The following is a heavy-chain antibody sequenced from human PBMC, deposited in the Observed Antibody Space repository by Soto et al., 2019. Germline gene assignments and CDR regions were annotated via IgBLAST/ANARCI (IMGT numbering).Heavy chain of an antibody. CDR1: GGTFSSYA. CDR3: ARVTRFSSGWYVGEPCHYYYGMDV. V-gene: IGHV1-69*01. CDR2: IIAIFGTA. D-gene: IGHD6-19*01. J-gene: IGHJ6*02. Sequence: QVQLVQSGAEVKKPGSSVKVSCKASGGTFSSYAISWVRQAPGQGLEWMGGIIAIFGTANYAQKFEGRVTTTADESTITANMELTSLRSEDTAVYYCARVTRFSSGWYVGEPCHYYYGMDVWGQGTTVTVSS.